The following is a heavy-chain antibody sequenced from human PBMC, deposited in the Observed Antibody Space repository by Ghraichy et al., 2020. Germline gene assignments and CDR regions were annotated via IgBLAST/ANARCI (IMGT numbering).Heavy chain of an antibody. CDR1: GGSFSGYY. J-gene: IGHJ6*02. CDR3: ARGYCSSTRCRYYYYGMDV. Sequence: SQTLSLTCAVYGGSFSGYYWSWIRQPPGKGLEWIGEINHIGSTNYNPSLKSRVTISVDTSKNQFSLKLSSVTAADTAGYYCARGYCSSTRCRYYYYGMDVGGQGTTVTVSS. V-gene: IGHV4-34*01. D-gene: IGHD2-2*01. CDR2: INHIGST.